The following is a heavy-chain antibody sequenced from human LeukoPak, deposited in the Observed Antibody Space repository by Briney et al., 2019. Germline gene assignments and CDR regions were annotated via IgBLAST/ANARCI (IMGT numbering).Heavy chain of an antibody. J-gene: IGHJ4*02. D-gene: IGHD1-26*01. Sequence: ASVKVSYKVSGYTLTELSMHWVRQAPGKGLEWMGGFDPEDGETIYAQKFQGRVTMTEDTSTDTAYMELSSLRSEDTAVYYCATGGGSYRPSFPSDDYFDYWGQGTLVTVSS. CDR3: ATGGGSYRPSFPSDDYFDY. V-gene: IGHV1-24*01. CDR2: FDPEDGET. CDR1: GYTLTELS.